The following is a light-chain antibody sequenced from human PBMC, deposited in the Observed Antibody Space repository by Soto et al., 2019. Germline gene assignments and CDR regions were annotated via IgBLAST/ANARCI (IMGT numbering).Light chain of an antibody. V-gene: IGLV2-23*02. CDR1: SSDVGNYNL. Sequence: QSALTQPASVSGSPGQSITIYCTGTSSDVGNYNLVSWYQQVPGKAPKLIIYEVIQRPSGVSNRFSGSKSGNTASLTISGLQAEDDGDYYCCSYAGSTALFGGGTKLTVL. CDR3: CSYAGSTAL. CDR2: EVI. J-gene: IGLJ2*01.